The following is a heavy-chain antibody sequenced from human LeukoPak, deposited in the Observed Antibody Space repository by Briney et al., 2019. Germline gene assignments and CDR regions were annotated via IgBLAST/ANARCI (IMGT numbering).Heavy chain of an antibody. V-gene: IGHV3-30*18. Sequence: GGSLRLSCAASGFTFSSYGMNWVRQAPGKGLEWVAVISYDGSNKYYADSVKGRFTISRDNSKNTLYVKMNSLRAEDTAVYYCAKSITMVRGVYDAFDIWGQGTMVTVSS. CDR3: AKSITMVRGVYDAFDI. D-gene: IGHD3-10*01. J-gene: IGHJ3*02. CDR2: ISYDGSNK. CDR1: GFTFSSYG.